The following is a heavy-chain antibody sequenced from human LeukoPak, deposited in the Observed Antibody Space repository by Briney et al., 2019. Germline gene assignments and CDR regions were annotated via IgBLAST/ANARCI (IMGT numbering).Heavy chain of an antibody. J-gene: IGHJ4*02. CDR2: INHSGST. V-gene: IGHV4-34*01. Sequence: SETLSLTCAVYGGSFSGYYWSWIRQPPGKGLEWIGEINHSGSTNYNPSLKSRVTISVDTSKNQFSLKLSSVTAAVTAVYYCARAEQVAVAGTDPFDYWGQGTLVTVSS. CDR3: ARAEQVAVAGTDPFDY. CDR1: GGSFSGYY. D-gene: IGHD6-19*01.